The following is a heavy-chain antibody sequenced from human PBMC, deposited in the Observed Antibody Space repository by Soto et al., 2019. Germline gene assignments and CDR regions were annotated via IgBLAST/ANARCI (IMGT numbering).Heavy chain of an antibody. V-gene: IGHV4-61*01. CDR2: IYYSGST. J-gene: IGHJ4*03. D-gene: IGHD3-3*01. CDR3: ARDFAYFDS. Sequence: SETLSLTCTVSGGSVSSGSYYWSWIRQPPGKGLEWIGYIYYSGSTNYNPSLKSRVTISVDTSKNQFSLKLDSVTAADTAVYFCARDFAYFDSWGHGTLVTVSS. CDR1: GGSVSSGSYY.